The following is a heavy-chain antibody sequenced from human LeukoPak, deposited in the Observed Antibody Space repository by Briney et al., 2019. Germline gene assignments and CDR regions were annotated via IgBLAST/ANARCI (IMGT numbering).Heavy chain of an antibody. Sequence: GGSLRLSCAASGFTFSSYSMNWVRQAPGKGLEWVAFIRYDGSNKYYADSVKGRFTISRDNSKNTLYLQMNSLRAEDTAVYYCAKDPYYYGSGSYYGSWGQGTLVTVSS. D-gene: IGHD3-10*01. CDR3: AKDPYYYGSGSYYGS. V-gene: IGHV3-30*02. J-gene: IGHJ5*02. CDR1: GFTFSSYS. CDR2: IRYDGSNK.